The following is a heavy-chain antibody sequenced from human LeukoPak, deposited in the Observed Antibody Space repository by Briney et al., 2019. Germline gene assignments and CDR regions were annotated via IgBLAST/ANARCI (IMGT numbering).Heavy chain of an antibody. D-gene: IGHD1-26*01. CDR1: GFTFSSYA. V-gene: IGHV3-30-3*01. CDR2: ISYDGSNK. J-gene: IGHJ4*02. Sequence: GGSLRLSCAASGFTFSSYAMHWVRQAPGKGLEWVAVISYDGSNKYYADSVKGRFTISRDNSKDTLYLQMNSLRAEDTAVYYCARDKVGAYYFDYWGQGTLVTVSS. CDR3: ARDKVGAYYFDY.